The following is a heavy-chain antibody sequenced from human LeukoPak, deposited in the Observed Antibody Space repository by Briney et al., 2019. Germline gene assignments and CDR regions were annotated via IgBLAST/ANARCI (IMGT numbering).Heavy chain of an antibody. V-gene: IGHV3-23*01. CDR1: GFTFSSYA. J-gene: IGHJ5*02. CDR3: VKDRRYAGNSAPSWFDP. D-gene: IGHD4-23*01. Sequence: GGSLRLSCAASGFTFSSYAMSWVRQAPGKGLEWVSTISGSGDGTYYGDSVKGRFTISRDNSDNKLYLQMDGLRADDTAVYYCVKDRRYAGNSAPSWFDPWGQGTLVTVSS. CDR2: ISGSGDGT.